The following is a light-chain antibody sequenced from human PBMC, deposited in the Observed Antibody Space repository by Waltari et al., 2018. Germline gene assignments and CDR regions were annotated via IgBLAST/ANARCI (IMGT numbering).Light chain of an antibody. V-gene: IGKV3-15*01. CDR2: GAS. J-gene: IGKJ4*01. CDR1: QSVSSN. CDR3: QQYNNWPRT. Sequence: EIVMTQSPATLSVSPGERATLSCRASQSVSSNLAWYQQQPGQAPRLLIYGASPRATGIPARFSGSGSGTEFTLTISSLQSEDFAVYYCQQYNNWPRTFGGGTKVEIK.